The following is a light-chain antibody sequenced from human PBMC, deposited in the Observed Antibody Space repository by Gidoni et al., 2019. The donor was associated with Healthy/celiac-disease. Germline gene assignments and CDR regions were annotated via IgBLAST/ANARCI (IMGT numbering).Light chain of an antibody. V-gene: IGKV1-39*01. CDR3: QQSYRTPRT. J-gene: IGKJ1*01. CDR2: AAS. Sequence: IQMTQSPSSLSASVGDRITITCRASQSISSYLNWYQQKPGKAPNLLIYAASSLQSGVPSRFSGSGSGTDFTLTSSSLQPEDFATYYWQQSYRTPRTFGQGTKVEIK. CDR1: QSISSY.